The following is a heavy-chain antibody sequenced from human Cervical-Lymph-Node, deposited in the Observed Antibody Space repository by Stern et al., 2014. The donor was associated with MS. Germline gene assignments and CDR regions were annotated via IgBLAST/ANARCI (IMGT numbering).Heavy chain of an antibody. CDR1: GFTFTNYE. V-gene: IGHV1-8*01. CDR3: ARGGGYCSGGACYWAV. CDR2: MNSKSVST. Sequence: QVQLVQSGAEVKKPGASVKVSCKTSGFTFTNYEINWVRQATGQGPEWMGWMNSKSVSTGPAQRFQGRITMTCTTSVSTAYMELSSLRSEDTAVYYCARGGGYCSGGACYWAVWGQGTLVTVSS. D-gene: IGHD2-15*01. J-gene: IGHJ4*02.